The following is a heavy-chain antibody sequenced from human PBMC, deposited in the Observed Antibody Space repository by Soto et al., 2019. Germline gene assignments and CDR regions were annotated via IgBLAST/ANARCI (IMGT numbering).Heavy chain of an antibody. J-gene: IGHJ4*02. Sequence: GSLRLSCAASGFTFSSYAMHWVRQAPGKGLEYVSAISSNGGSTYYANSVKGRFTISRDNSKNTLYLQMGSLRAEDMAVYYCARAEPYYGDYVGFDYWGRGTLVTVSS. CDR1: GFTFSSYA. V-gene: IGHV3-64*01. D-gene: IGHD4-17*01. CDR3: ARAEPYYGDYVGFDY. CDR2: ISSNGGST.